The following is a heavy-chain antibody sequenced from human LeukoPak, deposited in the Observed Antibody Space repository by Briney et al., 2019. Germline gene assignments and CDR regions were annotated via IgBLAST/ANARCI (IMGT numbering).Heavy chain of an antibody. CDR3: ARAGGGYYDFWSGYYTPFFDY. CDR2: IFHSGST. V-gene: IGHV4-38-2*02. J-gene: IGHJ4*02. D-gene: IGHD3-3*01. CDR1: GYSISSGYY. Sequence: SETLSLTCTVSGYSISSGYYWGWIRQPPGKGLEWIGNIFHSGSTYYNPSLKSRVTISVDTSKNQFSLKLSSVTAADTAVYHCARAGGGYYDFWSGYYTPFFDYWGQGTLVTVSS.